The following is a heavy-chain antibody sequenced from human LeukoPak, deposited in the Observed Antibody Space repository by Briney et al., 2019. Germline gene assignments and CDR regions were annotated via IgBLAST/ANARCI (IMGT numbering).Heavy chain of an antibody. J-gene: IGHJ3*01. V-gene: IGHV3-23*01. D-gene: IGHD1-26*01. CDR3: AKALIGGTYSAFDV. CDR1: GFTFSNFW. CDR2: ISDDGYST. Sequence: PGGSLRLSCAASGFTFSNFWMTWVRQAPGKGLDWVSTISDDGYSTYYADSMKGRFTISRDNSKNTLWLQMNRLRAEDTAIFYCAKALIGGTYSAFDVWGQGTMVTVSS.